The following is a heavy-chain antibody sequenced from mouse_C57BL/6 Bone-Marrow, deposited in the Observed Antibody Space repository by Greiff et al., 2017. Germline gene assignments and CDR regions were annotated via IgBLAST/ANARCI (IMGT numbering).Heavy chain of an antibody. CDR2: ISRGSSTI. CDR3: ARRAHYYGSSYWYFDV. Sequence: EVHLVESGGGLVKPGGSLKLSCAASGFTFSDYGMHWVRQAPEKGLEWVAYISRGSSTIYYADTVKGRFTISRDNATNTLFLQMTSLRSEDTAMYYCARRAHYYGSSYWYFDVWGTGTTVTVSS. J-gene: IGHJ1*03. D-gene: IGHD1-1*01. CDR1: GFTFSDYG. V-gene: IGHV5-17*01.